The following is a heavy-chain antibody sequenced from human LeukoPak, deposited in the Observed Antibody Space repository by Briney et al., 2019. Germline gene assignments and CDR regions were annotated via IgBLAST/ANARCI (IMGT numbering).Heavy chain of an antibody. V-gene: IGHV3-48*04. CDR2: ISSSSSTI. J-gene: IGHJ4*02. Sequence: GGSLRLSCAASGFTFSSYSMNWVRQAPGKGLEWVSYISSSSSTIYYADSAKGRFTISRDNAKNSLYLQMNSLRAEDTAVYYCAREGGVITMSLGVDYWGQGTLVTVSS. D-gene: IGHD3-10*02. CDR3: AREGGVITMSLGVDY. CDR1: GFTFSSYS.